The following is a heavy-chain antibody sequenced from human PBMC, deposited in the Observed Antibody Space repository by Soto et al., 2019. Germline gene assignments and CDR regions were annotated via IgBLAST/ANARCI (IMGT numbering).Heavy chain of an antibody. V-gene: IGHV4-59*01. CDR1: GGSISSYY. J-gene: IGHJ4*02. CDR2: IYYSGST. D-gene: IGHD3-22*01. CDR3: ARHSSGYQYYSDY. Sequence: SETLSLTCTVSGGSISSYYWSWIRQPPGKGLEWIGYIYYSGSTNYNPSLKRRVTISVDTSKNQFSLKLSSVTAADTAVYYCARHSSGYQYYSDYWGQGTLVTVSS.